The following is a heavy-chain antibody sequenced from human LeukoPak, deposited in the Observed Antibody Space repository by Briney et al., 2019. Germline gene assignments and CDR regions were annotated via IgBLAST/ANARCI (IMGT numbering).Heavy chain of an antibody. V-gene: IGHV4-61*02. D-gene: IGHD6-13*01. Sequence: SETLSLTCTVSGGSISSGSYYWSWIRQPAGKGLEWIGRIYTSGSTNYNPSLKSRVTMPVDTSKNQFSLKLSSVTAADTAVYYCARDSSSWYGGIFDYWGQGTLVTVSS. CDR2: IYTSGST. CDR3: ARDSSSWYGGIFDY. CDR1: GGSISSGSYY. J-gene: IGHJ4*02.